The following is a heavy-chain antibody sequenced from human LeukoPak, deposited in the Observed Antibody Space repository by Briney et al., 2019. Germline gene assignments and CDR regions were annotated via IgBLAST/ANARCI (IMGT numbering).Heavy chain of an antibody. CDR1: GFTFSNAW. Sequence: GGSLRLSCAASGFTFSNAWMSWVRQAPGKGLEWVGRIKSKTDGGTTDYAAPVKGRFTISRDDSKNTLYLQMNSLKTEDTAVYYCARSNYYDSRSWGLDIWGQGTMVTVSS. CDR2: IKSKTDGGTT. V-gene: IGHV3-15*01. J-gene: IGHJ3*02. D-gene: IGHD3-22*01. CDR3: ARSNYYDSRSWGLDI.